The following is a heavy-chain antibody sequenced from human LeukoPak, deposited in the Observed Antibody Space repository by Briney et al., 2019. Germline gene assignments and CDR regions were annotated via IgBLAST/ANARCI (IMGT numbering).Heavy chain of an antibody. CDR2: INSDGSST. CDR3: ARYRVVTHVFDY. V-gene: IGHV3-74*01. D-gene: IGHD4-23*01. CDR1: GFTFSSYW. J-gene: IGHJ4*02. Sequence: GGSLRLSCAASGFTFSSYWMHWVRQAPGKGLVWVSCINSDGSSTSYADSVKGRFTISRDNAKNTLYLQMNSLRAEDTAVYYCARYRVVTHVFDYWGQGTLVTVSS.